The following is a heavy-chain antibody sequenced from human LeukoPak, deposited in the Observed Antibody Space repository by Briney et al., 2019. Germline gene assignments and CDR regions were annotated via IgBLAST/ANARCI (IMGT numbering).Heavy chain of an antibody. V-gene: IGHV3-7*01. CDR3: AREDVNNWFDP. D-gene: IGHD5-24*01. CDR1: GFTLSNYR. Sequence: GGSLRLSCAASGFTLSNYRMDWVRQAPGKGLEWVANIKQDGSEKYYVDSVKGRFTISRDNAKNSLYLQMNSLRAEDTAVYYCAREDVNNWFDPWGQGTLVTVSS. CDR2: IKQDGSEK. J-gene: IGHJ5*02.